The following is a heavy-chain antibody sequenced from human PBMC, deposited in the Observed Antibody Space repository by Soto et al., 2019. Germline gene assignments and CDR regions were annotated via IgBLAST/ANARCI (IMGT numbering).Heavy chain of an antibody. CDR1: EFTFRSYA. J-gene: IGHJ6*02. CDR3: AREGGYCSGGSCYPTGMDV. CDR2: ISYDGRNK. Sequence: QVQVVESGGGVVQPGRSPRLSCAASEFTFRSYAMHWVRQAPGKGLEWVSIISYDGRNKYYADAVRGRFSISRDNSKNTLYLQMNSLRAEDTAVYYCAREGGYCSGGSCYPTGMDVWGQGTTVTVSS. V-gene: IGHV3-30-3*01. D-gene: IGHD2-15*01.